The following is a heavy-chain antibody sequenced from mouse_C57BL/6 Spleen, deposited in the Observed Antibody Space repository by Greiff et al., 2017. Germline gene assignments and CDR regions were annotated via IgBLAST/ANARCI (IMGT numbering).Heavy chain of an antibody. V-gene: IGHV3-6*01. CDR1: GYSITSGYY. Sequence: DVQLQESGPGLVKPSQSLSLTCSVTGYSITSGYYWNWIRQFPGNKLEWMGYISYDGSNNYNPSLKNRISITRDTSKNQFLLKLNSVTTEDTATYYCAIYYGNPWFAYWGQGTLVTVSA. D-gene: IGHD2-1*01. CDR3: AIYYGNPWFAY. CDR2: ISYDGSN. J-gene: IGHJ3*01.